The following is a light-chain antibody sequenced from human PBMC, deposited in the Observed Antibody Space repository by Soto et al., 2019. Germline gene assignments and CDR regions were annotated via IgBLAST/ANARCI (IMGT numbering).Light chain of an antibody. J-gene: IGKJ3*01. V-gene: IGKV1-8*01. CDR1: QGISSY. Sequence: AIRMTQSPSSLSASTGDRVTITCRASQGISSYLAWYQQKPGKAPKLLIYAAFTLQSGVPSRFSGSGSGTDFTLTISCLQSEDFATYYCQQYYSYPLTFGPGTKVDIK. CDR2: AAF. CDR3: QQYYSYPLT.